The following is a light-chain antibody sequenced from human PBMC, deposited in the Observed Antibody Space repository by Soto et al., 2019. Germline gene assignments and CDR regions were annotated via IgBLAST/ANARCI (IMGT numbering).Light chain of an antibody. CDR3: SSYGSSGTLVV. CDR1: SSAVGGSPY. V-gene: IGLV2-14*01. J-gene: IGLJ1*01. CDR2: EVS. Sequence: QSALTQPASVPGSHGQSITISCTGTSSAVGGSPYVSWYQQCPGKAPKLMIYEVSNRPSGVSNRFSGSKSGNTASLTISGLQAEDESDYYCSSYGSSGTLVVFGSGTKLTVL.